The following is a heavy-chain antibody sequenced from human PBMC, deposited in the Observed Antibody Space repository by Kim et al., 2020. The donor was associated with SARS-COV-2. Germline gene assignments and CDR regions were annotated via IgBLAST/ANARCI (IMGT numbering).Heavy chain of an antibody. CDR3: VRSDYYDNSGYYYGQ. V-gene: IGHV3-74*01. D-gene: IGHD3-22*01. J-gene: IGHJ4*02. Sequence: ADSVKGRFTIYRADATNTLYLQMSSLRAEDTAIYYCVRSDYYDNSGYYYGQWGQGTLVTVS.